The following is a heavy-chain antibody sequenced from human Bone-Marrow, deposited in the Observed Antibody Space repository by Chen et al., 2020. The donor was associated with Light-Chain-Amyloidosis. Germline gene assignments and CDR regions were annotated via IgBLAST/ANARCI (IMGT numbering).Heavy chain of an antibody. CDR2: IIETGSA. CDR3: ARAIYRYYDLVNFYHYMDV. J-gene: IGHJ6*03. Sequence: QVQLQEWGTGLLKPSETLSLTCAVYGAPFSNFYWTWVRPAPGKGMEWMGEIIETGSASFNPTLKSRLTMSVEKSKNQFSLKLTSVTAADTAVYYCARAIYRYYDLVNFYHYMDVWGRGTTVTVS. CDR1: GAPFSNFY. D-gene: IGHD3-3*01. V-gene: IGHV4-34*12.